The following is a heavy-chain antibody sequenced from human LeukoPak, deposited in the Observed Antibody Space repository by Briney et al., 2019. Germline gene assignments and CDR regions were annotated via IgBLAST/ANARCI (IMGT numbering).Heavy chain of an antibody. CDR3: ARGLEMATISRY. Sequence: GGSLRLSCAASGFTFSSYAMHWVRQAPGKGLEWVAVISYDGSNKYYADSVKGRFTISRDNSKNTLYLQMNSLRAEDTAVYYCARGLEMATISRYWGQGTLATVSS. V-gene: IGHV3-30-3*01. J-gene: IGHJ4*02. CDR1: GFTFSSYA. D-gene: IGHD5-24*01. CDR2: ISYDGSNK.